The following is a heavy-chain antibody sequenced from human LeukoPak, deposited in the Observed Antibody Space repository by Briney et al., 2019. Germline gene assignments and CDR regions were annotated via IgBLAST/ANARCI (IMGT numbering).Heavy chain of an antibody. D-gene: IGHD1-26*01. CDR2: IIPIFGTA. Sequence: SVKVSCKASGGTFSSYAISWVRQAPGQGLEWMGGIIPIFGTANYAQKFQGRVTITTDESTSTAYMELSSPRSEDTAVYYCASGYSGSYYGQDYWGQGTLVTVSS. CDR1: GGTFSSYA. CDR3: ASGYSGSYYGQDY. V-gene: IGHV1-69*05. J-gene: IGHJ4*02.